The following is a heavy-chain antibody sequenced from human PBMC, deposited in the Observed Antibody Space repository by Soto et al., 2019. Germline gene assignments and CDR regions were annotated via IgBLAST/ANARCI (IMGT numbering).Heavy chain of an antibody. CDR3: AKSSGWYFYLVDY. Sequence: GGSLRLSCAASGFTFSSYGMHWVRQAPGKGLEWVAVISYDGSNKYYADSVKGRFTISRDNSKNTLYLQMNSLRAEDTAVYYCAKSSGWYFYLVDYWGQGTLVTVSS. J-gene: IGHJ4*02. CDR2: ISYDGSNK. CDR1: GFTFSSYG. D-gene: IGHD6-19*01. V-gene: IGHV3-30*18.